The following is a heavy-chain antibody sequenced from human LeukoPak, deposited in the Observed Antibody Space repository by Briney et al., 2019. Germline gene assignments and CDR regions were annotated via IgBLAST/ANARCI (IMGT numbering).Heavy chain of an antibody. Sequence: GASVKVSCKASGGTSSSYAISWVRQAPGQGLEWMGRIIPILGIANYAQKFQGRVTITADKSTSTAYMELSSLRSEDTAVYYCARVGDSSGWLDYWGQGTLVTVSS. CDR1: GGTSSSYA. CDR2: IIPILGIA. CDR3: ARVGDSSGWLDY. V-gene: IGHV1-69*04. D-gene: IGHD6-19*01. J-gene: IGHJ4*02.